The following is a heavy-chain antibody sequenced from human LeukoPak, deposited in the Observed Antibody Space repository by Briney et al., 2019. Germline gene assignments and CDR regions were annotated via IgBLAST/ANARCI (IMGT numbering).Heavy chain of an antibody. Sequence: ASVKVCCKASGGTFSSYAISWVRQAPGQGLEWMGGIIPIFGTANYAQKFQGRVTITTDESTSTAYMELSSLRSEDTAVYYCASAGVGATAFDYWGQGTLVTVSS. V-gene: IGHV1-69*05. CDR3: ASAGVGATAFDY. J-gene: IGHJ4*02. CDR2: IIPIFGTA. CDR1: GGTFSSYA. D-gene: IGHD1-26*01.